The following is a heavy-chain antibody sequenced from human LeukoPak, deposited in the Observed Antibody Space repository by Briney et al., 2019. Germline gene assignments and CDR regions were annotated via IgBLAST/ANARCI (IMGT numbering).Heavy chain of an antibody. J-gene: IGHJ6*03. V-gene: IGHV3-53*04. Sequence: GGSLRLPCAASGFTVSSNYMSWVRQAPGKGLEWVSVIYSGGSTYYADSVKGRFTISRHNSKNTLYLQMSSLRSEDTAVYYCARVYGSVVPAAPHRKRTYYMDVWGKGTTVTVSS. CDR1: GFTVSSNY. CDR3: ARVYGSVVPAAPHRKRTYYMDV. CDR2: IYSGGST. D-gene: IGHD2-2*01.